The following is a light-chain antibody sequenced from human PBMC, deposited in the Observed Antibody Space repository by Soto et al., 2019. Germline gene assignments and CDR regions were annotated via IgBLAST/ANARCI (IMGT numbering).Light chain of an antibody. J-gene: IGKJ5*01. CDR1: QSLVHSDGIAY. CDR3: MQGTHWPIT. CDR2: KLS. V-gene: IGKV2-30*02. Sequence: DVVMTQSPLSLPVTLGQPASISCRSNQSLVHSDGIAYFSWFQQRPGRSPRRLIYKLSNRDSGLPARFSGSGSGTDFALKISRVEAEDVAVYYCMQGTHWPITFAQGTRLEIQ.